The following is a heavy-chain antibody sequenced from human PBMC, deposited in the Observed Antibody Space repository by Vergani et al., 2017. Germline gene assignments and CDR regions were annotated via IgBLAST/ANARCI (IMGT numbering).Heavy chain of an antibody. D-gene: IGHD1-26*01. CDR1: GFTFDDYG. V-gene: IGHV3-20*01. CDR3: ARDHLGEKQGATGWFDP. CDR2: INWNGGST. Sequence: EVQLVESGGGVVRPGGSLRLSCAASGFTFDDYGMSWVRQAPGKGLEWVSGINWNGGSTGYADSVKGRFTLSRDNAKNSLYLQMNSLRAEDTALYHGARDHLGEKQGATGWFDPWGQGTLVTVSS. J-gene: IGHJ5*02.